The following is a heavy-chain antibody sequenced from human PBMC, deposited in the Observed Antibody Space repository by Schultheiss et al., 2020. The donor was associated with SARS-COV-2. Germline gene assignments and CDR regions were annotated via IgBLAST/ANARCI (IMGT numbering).Heavy chain of an antibody. Sequence: SETLSLTCTVSGGSISSYYWSWIRQPPGKGLEWIGSIYHSGSTYYNPSLKSRVTISVDTSKNQFSLKLSSVTAADTAVYYCARGPGGFEVDYWGQGTLVTVSS. J-gene: IGHJ4*02. CDR1: GGSISSYY. V-gene: IGHV4-59*12. CDR2: IYHSGST. CDR3: ARGPGGFEVDY. D-gene: IGHD3-10*01.